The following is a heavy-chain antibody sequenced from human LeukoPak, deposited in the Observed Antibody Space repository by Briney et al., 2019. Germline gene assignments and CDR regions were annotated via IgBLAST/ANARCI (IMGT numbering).Heavy chain of an antibody. CDR1: GGSISSYY. D-gene: IGHD3-16*01. V-gene: IGHV4-59*08. CDR2: IDYSGST. J-gene: IGHJ3*02. Sequence: PSETLSLTCTVSGGSISSYYWSWIRQPPGRGLEWIGYIDYSGSTNYNPSLKSRVTIAVDTSKNQFSLKLSSVTAADTAVYFCARKFMITFGGLIVNHDAFDIWGQGTMVSVSS. CDR3: ARKFMITFGGLIVNHDAFDI.